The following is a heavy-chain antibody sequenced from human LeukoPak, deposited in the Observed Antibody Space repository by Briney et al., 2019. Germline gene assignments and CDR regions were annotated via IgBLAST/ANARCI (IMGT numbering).Heavy chain of an antibody. CDR1: GFTFSSYG. Sequence: GRPLRLSCAASGFTFSSYGMHWVRQAPGKGLEGGAVIWYDGSNKYYADSVKGRFTISRDNSKNTLYLQMNSLRAEDTAVYYCAKDRTGRDNYFDYWGQGTLVTVSS. CDR3: AKDRTGRDNYFDY. CDR2: IWYDGSNK. V-gene: IGHV3-33*06. D-gene: IGHD3-10*01. J-gene: IGHJ4*02.